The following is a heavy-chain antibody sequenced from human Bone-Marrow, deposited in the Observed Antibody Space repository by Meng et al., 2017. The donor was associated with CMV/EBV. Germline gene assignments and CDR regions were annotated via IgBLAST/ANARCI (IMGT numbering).Heavy chain of an antibody. CDR1: FTFSSYS. CDR3: ARAEGIVVVPAAPYYFDY. Sequence: FTFSSYSMNWVRQAPWKGLEWVSSISSSSYIYYADSVKGRFTISRDNAKNSLYLQMNSLRAEDTAVYYCARAEGIVVVPAAPYYFDYWGQGTLVTVSS. D-gene: IGHD2-2*01. J-gene: IGHJ4*02. CDR2: ISSSSYI. V-gene: IGHV3-21*01.